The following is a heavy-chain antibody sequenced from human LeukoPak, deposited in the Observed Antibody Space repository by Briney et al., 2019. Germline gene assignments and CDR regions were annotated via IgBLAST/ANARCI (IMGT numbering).Heavy chain of an antibody. CDR3: AAGYYYYGMDF. CDR2: IGGRDSGT. Sequence: GESLRLSCVASGFTFSNYAMIWVRQTPGKGLEWVSAIGGRDSGTYYTDSVKGRFTISRDNSKNTLYLQMNSPRAEDTAVYHCAAGYYYYGMDFWGQGTTVTVSS. D-gene: IGHD6-13*01. CDR1: GFTFSNYA. V-gene: IGHV3-23*01. J-gene: IGHJ6*02.